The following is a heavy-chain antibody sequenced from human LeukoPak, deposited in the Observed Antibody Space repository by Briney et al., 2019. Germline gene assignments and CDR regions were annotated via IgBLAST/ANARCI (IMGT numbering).Heavy chain of an antibody. D-gene: IGHD4-17*01. Sequence: GGSLRLSCAASGFTFDDYAMHWVRQAPGKGLEWVSGISWNSGSIGYADSVKGRFTISRDNAKNSLYLQMNSLRAEDTALYYCAKVGYGDYPGYFDYCGQGTLVTVSS. CDR1: GFTFDDYA. J-gene: IGHJ4*02. V-gene: IGHV3-9*01. CDR3: AKVGYGDYPGYFDY. CDR2: ISWNSGSI.